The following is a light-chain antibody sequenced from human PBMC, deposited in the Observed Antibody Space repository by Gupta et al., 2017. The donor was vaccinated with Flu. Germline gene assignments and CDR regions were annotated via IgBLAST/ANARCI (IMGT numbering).Light chain of an antibody. Sequence: EIVLTQPPATPSLSPGERATLSCRASQNVNSYLAWYQLKPGQSPRLLIYDASYRATGTPGRFSGSGSGTDFTLTISSLEPEDFAVYYCQQRSSWLTFGGGTKVEIK. CDR1: QNVNSY. V-gene: IGKV3-11*01. J-gene: IGKJ4*01. CDR3: QQRSSWLT. CDR2: DAS.